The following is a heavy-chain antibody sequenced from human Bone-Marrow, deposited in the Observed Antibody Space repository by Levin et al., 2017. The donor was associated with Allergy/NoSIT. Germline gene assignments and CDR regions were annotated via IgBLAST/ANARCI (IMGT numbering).Heavy chain of an antibody. CDR2: IYWDNDQ. CDR3: ARRRHDDDGFDPAFDI. J-gene: IGHJ3*02. CDR1: GFSLSTDIEG. Sequence: SGPTLVKPTQTLTLTCTFSGFSLSTDIEGVGWIRQPPGKALEWLALIYWDNDQRYSPTLAGRLAITKGTSENQVVLTMSNMDPVDTGTYYCARRRHDDDGFDPAFDIWGQGTAVTVSS. V-gene: IGHV2-5*02. D-gene: IGHD3-16*01.